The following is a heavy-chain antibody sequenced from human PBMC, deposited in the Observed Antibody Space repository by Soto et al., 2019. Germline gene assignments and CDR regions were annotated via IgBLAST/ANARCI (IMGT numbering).Heavy chain of an antibody. D-gene: IGHD5-12*01. V-gene: IGHV3-23*01. CDR2: ISGSGGST. CDR1: GFTFSSYA. CDR3: AKRGSYIVATIDFYFDY. Sequence: PGGSLRLSCAASGFTFSSYAVSWVRQAPGKGLEWVSAISGSGGSTYYADSVKGRFTISRDNSKNTLYLQMNSLRAEDTAVYYCAKRGSYIVATIDFYFDYWGQGTLVTVSS. J-gene: IGHJ4*02.